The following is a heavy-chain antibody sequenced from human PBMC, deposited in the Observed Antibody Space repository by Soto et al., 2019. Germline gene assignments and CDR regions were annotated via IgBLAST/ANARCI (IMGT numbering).Heavy chain of an antibody. Sequence: GRPKRHRNAASELNLGYLAIHRIIQETGKGLEWVALISYDGSDKDYADSVKGRFTISRDNSRNTLFLQMNSLRAEDTAVYYCARDYYKYYDSSGYYPSPAYWGQGTLVTVSS. V-gene: IGHV3-30-3*01. CDR1: ELNLGYLA. CDR2: ISYDGSDK. CDR3: ARDYYKYYDSSGYYPSPAY. D-gene: IGHD3-22*01. J-gene: IGHJ4*02.